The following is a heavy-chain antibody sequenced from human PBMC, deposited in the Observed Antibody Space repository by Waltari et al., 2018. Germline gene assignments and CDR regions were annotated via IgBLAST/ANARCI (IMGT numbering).Heavy chain of an antibody. J-gene: IGHJ5*02. V-gene: IGHV4-59*01. Sequence: QVQLQESRPSLLTPSETLSLICTFSGGSISGFYWSWVRQPPGKGLDWIGYIYYTGSTNFNPALKSRVTMSVDTSKNQFSLKLSSVTAADTAFYYCARGGGGDWEWFDPWGQGTLVTVSS. CDR3: ARGGGGDWEWFDP. CDR1: GGSISGFY. D-gene: IGHD2-21*02. CDR2: IYYTGST.